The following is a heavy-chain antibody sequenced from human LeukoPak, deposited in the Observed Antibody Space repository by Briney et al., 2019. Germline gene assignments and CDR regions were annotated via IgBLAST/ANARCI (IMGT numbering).Heavy chain of an antibody. CDR3: ARGSHRFGSSADPVDY. Sequence: SETLSLTCTVSGGSISSYYWSWIRQPPGKGLEWIGYIYHSGSTYYNPSLKSRVTISVDRSKNQFSLKLSSVTAADTAVYYCARGSHRFGSSADPVDYWGQGTLVTVSS. D-gene: IGHD6-6*01. V-gene: IGHV4-59*01. J-gene: IGHJ4*02. CDR1: GGSISSYY. CDR2: IYHSGST.